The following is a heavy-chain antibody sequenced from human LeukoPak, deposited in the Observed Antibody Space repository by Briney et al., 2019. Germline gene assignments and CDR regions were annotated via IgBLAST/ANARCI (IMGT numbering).Heavy chain of an antibody. CDR1: GGSISSYY. V-gene: IGHV4-4*07. Sequence: SETLSLTCTVSGGSISSYYWSWIRQPAGKGLEWIGRIYTSGSTNYNPSLKSRVTISVDTSKNQFSLQLNSVTPEDTAVYYCARSYDSSGYYYLDVFEIWGQGTMVTVSS. CDR3: ARSYDSSGYYYLDVFEI. CDR2: IYTSGST. J-gene: IGHJ3*02. D-gene: IGHD3-22*01.